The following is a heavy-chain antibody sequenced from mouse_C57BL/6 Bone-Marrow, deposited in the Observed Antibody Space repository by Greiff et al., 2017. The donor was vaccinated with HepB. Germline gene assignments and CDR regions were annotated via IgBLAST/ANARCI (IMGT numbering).Heavy chain of an antibody. CDR2: IRNKANNHAT. D-gene: IGHD3-2*02. Sequence: EVKVEESGGGLVQPGGSMKLSCAASGFTFSDAWMDWVRQSPEKGLEWVAEIRNKANNHATYYAESVKGRFAISRDDSKSSVYQQMNSLRAEDTGIYYSTGGEEDSSGYYAMDYWGQGTSVTVSS. CDR3: TGGEEDSSGYYAMDY. CDR1: GFTFSDAW. V-gene: IGHV6-6*01. J-gene: IGHJ4*01.